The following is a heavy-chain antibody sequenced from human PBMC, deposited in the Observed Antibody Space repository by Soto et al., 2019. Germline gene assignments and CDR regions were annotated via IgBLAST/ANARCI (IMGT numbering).Heavy chain of an antibody. Sequence: QVQLVESGGGVVQPGRSLRLSCAASGFTFSSYGMHWVRQAPGKGLEWVAGIWYDGSNKYYADSVKGRFTISRDNSKNTLYLQMNSLRAEDTAVYYCARDKEGGSYPDYWGQGTLVTVSS. V-gene: IGHV3-33*01. CDR1: GFTFSSYG. CDR3: ARDKEGGSYPDY. CDR2: IWYDGSNK. J-gene: IGHJ4*02. D-gene: IGHD1-26*01.